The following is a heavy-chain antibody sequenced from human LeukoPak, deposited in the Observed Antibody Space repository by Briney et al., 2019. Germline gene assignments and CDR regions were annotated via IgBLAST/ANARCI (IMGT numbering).Heavy chain of an antibody. CDR2: MNPNSGNT. V-gene: IGHV1-8*01. CDR1: GYTFTSYD. Sequence: ASVKVSCKASGYTFTSYDINWVRQATGQGLEWMGWMNPNSGNTGCAQKFQGRVTMTRNTSISTAYMELSSLRSEDTAVYYSAINDNSQRYFQYWGQGTMATVSS. J-gene: IGHJ1*01. D-gene: IGHD2/OR15-2a*01. CDR3: AINDNSQRYFQY.